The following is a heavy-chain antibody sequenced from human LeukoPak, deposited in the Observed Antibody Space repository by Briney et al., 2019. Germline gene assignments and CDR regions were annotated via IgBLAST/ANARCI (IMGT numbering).Heavy chain of an antibody. CDR2: IGSDNKP. Sequence: RAGGSLRFSCEASGFTFSAYAVTWVRQAPGQGLEWVSSIGSDNKPHYSESVKGRFAISRDNSKNTLYLQMNSLRVDDTAVYYCAKVRRGDYRDYTFSFGMDVWAKGTRVTVS. V-gene: IGHV3-23*05. CDR3: AKVRRGDYRDYTFSFGMDV. J-gene: IGHJ6*04. D-gene: IGHD4-17*01. CDR1: GFTFSAYA.